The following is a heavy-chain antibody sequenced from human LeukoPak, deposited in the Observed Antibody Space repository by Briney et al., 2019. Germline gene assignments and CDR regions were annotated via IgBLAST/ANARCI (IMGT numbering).Heavy chain of an antibody. J-gene: IGHJ4*02. CDR3: ARVTRDGDYFDY. D-gene: IGHD4-17*01. CDR2: IYGSGST. Sequence: PSETLSLTCTVSGGSIKSHYWSWIRQTPGKGLEWIGCIYGSGSTYHNPSLKSRVTISVDMSKNQFSLKVSSVTAADTAVYYCARVTRDGDYFDYWGQGTLVTVSS. V-gene: IGHV4-59*11. CDR1: GGSIKSHY.